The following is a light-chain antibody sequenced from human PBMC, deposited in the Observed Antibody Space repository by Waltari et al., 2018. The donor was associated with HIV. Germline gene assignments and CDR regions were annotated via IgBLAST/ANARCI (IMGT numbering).Light chain of an antibody. CDR2: STN. CDR3: VLYMGSGIWV. J-gene: IGLJ3*02. CDR1: SGPVSPSSY. Sequence: QTVVTQEPSFSVSPGGTVTLTCGLSSGPVSPSSYPSWYQQTPGQAPRTLIYSTNTRSSGVPDRFSGSILGNKAALTITGAQADDESDYYCVLYMGSGIWVFGGGTKLTVL. V-gene: IGLV8-61*01.